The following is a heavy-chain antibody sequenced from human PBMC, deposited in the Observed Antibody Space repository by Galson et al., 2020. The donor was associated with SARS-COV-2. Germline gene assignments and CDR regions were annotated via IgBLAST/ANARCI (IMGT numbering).Heavy chain of an antibody. J-gene: IGHJ4*02. CDR1: GFTFSSYW. V-gene: IGHV3-7*01. D-gene: IGHD5-18*01. CDR2: IKQDGSEK. Sequence: GGSLRLSCAASGFTFSSYWMSWVRQAPGKGLEWVANIKQDGSEKYYVDSVKGRFTISRDNAKNSLYLQMNSLRAEDTAVYYCARGTRGYSYPPLGFDYWGQGTLVTVSS. CDR3: ARGTRGYSYPPLGFDY.